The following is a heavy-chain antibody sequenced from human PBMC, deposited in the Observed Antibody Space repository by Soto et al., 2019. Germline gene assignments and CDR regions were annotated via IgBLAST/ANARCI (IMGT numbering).Heavy chain of an antibody. CDR1: GGSISSSNW. CDR3: ARLGYCSGGSCYEVYYFDY. CDR2: IYHSGST. Sequence: QVQLQESGPGLVKPSGTLSLTCAVSGGSISSSNWWRWVRQPPGKGLEWIGEIYHSGSTNYNPSLKSRVTISVDKSKNQFSLKLSSVTAADTAVYYCARLGYCSGGSCYEVYYFDYWGQGTLVTVSS. D-gene: IGHD2-15*01. V-gene: IGHV4-4*02. J-gene: IGHJ4*02.